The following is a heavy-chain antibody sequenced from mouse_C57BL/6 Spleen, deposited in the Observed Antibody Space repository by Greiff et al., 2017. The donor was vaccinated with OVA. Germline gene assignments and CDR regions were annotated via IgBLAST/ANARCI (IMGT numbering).Heavy chain of an antibody. CDR3: TRDIGLDYYGSSYDWYFDV. Sequence: EVKLVESGEGLVKPGGSLKLSCAASGFTFSSYAMSWVRQTPEKRLEWVAYISSGGDYIYYADTVKGRFTISRDNARNTLYLQMSSLKSEDTAMYYCTRDIGLDYYGSSYDWYFDVWGTGTTVTVSS. D-gene: IGHD1-1*01. V-gene: IGHV5-9-1*02. J-gene: IGHJ1*03. CDR2: ISSGGDYI. CDR1: GFTFSSYA.